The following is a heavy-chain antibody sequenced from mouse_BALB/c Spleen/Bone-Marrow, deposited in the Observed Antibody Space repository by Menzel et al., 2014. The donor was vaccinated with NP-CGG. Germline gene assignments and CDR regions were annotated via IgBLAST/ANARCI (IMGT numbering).Heavy chain of an antibody. D-gene: IGHD2-4*01. J-gene: IGHJ3*01. V-gene: IGHV5-9-2*01. CDR3: ARHAYYDQTEVSFVY. CDR2: ISGGGSYT. CDR1: TFSNYG. Sequence: TFSNYGMSWVRQTPEKRLEWVATISGGGSYTFYSDSVKGRFTISRDNAKNNLYLQLSSLRSEDTALYYCARHAYYDQTEVSFVYWGQGTLVTVSA.